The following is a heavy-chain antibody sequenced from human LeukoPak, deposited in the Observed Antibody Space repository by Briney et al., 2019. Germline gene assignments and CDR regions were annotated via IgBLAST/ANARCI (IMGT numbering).Heavy chain of an antibody. Sequence: VASVKVSCKASGYTFTSYGISWVRQAPGQGLEWMGWISAYNGNTNYAQKLQGRVTMTTDTSTSTAYMELRSLRSDDTAVYYCARLSYSGSGFWYYYYGMDVWGQGTTVTVSS. V-gene: IGHV1-18*01. J-gene: IGHJ6*02. D-gene: IGHD1-26*01. CDR2: ISAYNGNT. CDR3: ARLSYSGSGFWYYYYGMDV. CDR1: GYTFTSYG.